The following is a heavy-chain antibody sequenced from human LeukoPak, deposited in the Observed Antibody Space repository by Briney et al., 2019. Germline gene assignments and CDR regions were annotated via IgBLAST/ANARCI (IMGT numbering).Heavy chain of an antibody. CDR1: GGSISSYH. Sequence: SETLSLTCTVSGGSISSYHWNWIRRPPGKGLEWIGYIYYSGSTNYNPSLRSRVTISVDTSKNQFSLKVSSVTAADTAVYYCARGPRDQTWFDPWGQGTRVTVSS. CDR3: ARGPRDQTWFDP. D-gene: IGHD2-2*01. J-gene: IGHJ5*02. CDR2: IYYSGST. V-gene: IGHV4-59*01.